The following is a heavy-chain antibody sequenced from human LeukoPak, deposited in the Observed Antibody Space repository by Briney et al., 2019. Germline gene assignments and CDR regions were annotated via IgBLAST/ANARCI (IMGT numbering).Heavy chain of an antibody. CDR1: GFTVSSNY. D-gene: IGHD6-19*01. Sequence: PGGSLRLSCAASGFTVSSNYMSWVRQAPGKGLEWVSVIYSGGSTYYADSVKGRFTISRDNSKNTLYLQVNSLRAEDTAVYYCARGVPAVAGAPFFEYWGQGTLVTVSS. V-gene: IGHV3-53*01. CDR2: IYSGGST. J-gene: IGHJ4*02. CDR3: ARGVPAVAGAPFFEY.